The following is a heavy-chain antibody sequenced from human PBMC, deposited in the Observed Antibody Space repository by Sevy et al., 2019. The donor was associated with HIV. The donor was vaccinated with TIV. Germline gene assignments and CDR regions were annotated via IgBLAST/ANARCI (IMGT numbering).Heavy chain of an antibody. CDR3: ARHISSTIFGVVAHYYYYGMDV. D-gene: IGHD3-3*01. Sequence: SETLTLTCTVSGGSISRYYWSWIRQPPGKGLEWIGYIYYSGSTNYNPSLKSRVTISVDTSKNQFSLKLSSVTAADTAVYYCARHISSTIFGVVAHYYYYGMDVWGQGTTVTVSS. CDR2: IYYSGST. CDR1: GGSISRYY. V-gene: IGHV4-59*08. J-gene: IGHJ6*02.